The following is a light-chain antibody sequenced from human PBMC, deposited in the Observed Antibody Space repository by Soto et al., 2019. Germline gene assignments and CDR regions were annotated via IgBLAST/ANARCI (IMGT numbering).Light chain of an antibody. CDR2: WAS. Sequence: DIVMTQSPDSLAVSLGERATINCKSSQSVLYSSNNKNYLAWYQQKTGQPPKLLIYWASTRESGVPDRFSGSGSGTDFTLNINSLQAEDVATYYCQQFFYFPTFGQGTKVDIK. J-gene: IGKJ1*01. CDR1: QSVLYSSNNKNY. CDR3: QQFFYFPT. V-gene: IGKV4-1*01.